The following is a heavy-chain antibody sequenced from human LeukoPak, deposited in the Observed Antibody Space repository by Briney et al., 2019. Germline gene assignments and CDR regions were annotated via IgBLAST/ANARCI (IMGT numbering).Heavy chain of an antibody. CDR2: IIPIFGTA. D-gene: IGHD2-2*01. Sequence: ASVKVSCKASGGTFSSYAISWVRQAPGQGLEWMGGIIPIFGTANYAQKFQGRVTITTDESTSTAYMELSSLRSEDTAVYYCARGPNIVVVPAARYNWFDPWGQGTLVTVSS. CDR1: GGTFSSYA. CDR3: ARGPNIVVVPAARYNWFDP. V-gene: IGHV1-69*05. J-gene: IGHJ5*02.